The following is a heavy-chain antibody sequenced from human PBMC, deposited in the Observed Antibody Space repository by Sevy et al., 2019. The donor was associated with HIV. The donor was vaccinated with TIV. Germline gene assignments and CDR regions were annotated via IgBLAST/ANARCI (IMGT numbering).Heavy chain of an antibody. CDR2: INEGGSAK. D-gene: IGHD3-3*01. CDR3: ARGWRGGSFQP. V-gene: IGHV3-7*01. J-gene: IGHJ1*01. Sequence: GGSLRLSCAASGFTFTDDWMSWVRQPPGKGLEWVANINEGGSAKNYVDFVKGRFTISRDNANKSLYLQMIRLRGEDTAVYCFARGWRGGSFQPWGQGTRVTVSS. CDR1: GFTFTDDW.